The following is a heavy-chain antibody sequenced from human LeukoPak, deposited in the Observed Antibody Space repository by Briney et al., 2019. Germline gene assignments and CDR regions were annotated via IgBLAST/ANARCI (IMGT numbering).Heavy chain of an antibody. CDR2: IKQDGSEK. CDR1: GFTFSSYS. Sequence: GGSLRLSCAASGFTFSSYSMSWVRQAPGKGLEWVANIKQDGSEKYYVDSVKGRFTISRDNAKNSLYLQMNSLRAEDTAVYYCARSTVTRQYYFDYWGQGTLVTVSS. D-gene: IGHD4-17*01. CDR3: ARSTVTRQYYFDY. J-gene: IGHJ4*02. V-gene: IGHV3-7*03.